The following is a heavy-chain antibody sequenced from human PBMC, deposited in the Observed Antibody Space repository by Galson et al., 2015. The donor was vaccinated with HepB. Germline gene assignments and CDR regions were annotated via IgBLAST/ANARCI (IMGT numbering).Heavy chain of an antibody. Sequence: SVKVSCKASGYKFTSYYMHWVRQAPGQGLEWMGIINPSGGSTDYAQKFRGRLTMTRDESTSTAYMELSSLRSEDTAVYYCARGAGDTRYYFDYWGQGTLVTVSS. J-gene: IGHJ4*02. CDR3: ARGAGDTRYYFDY. CDR1: GYKFTSYY. CDR2: INPSGGST. D-gene: IGHD7-27*01. V-gene: IGHV1-46*01.